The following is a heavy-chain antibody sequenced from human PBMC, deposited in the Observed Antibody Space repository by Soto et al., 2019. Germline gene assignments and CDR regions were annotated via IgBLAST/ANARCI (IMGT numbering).Heavy chain of an antibody. V-gene: IGHV5-10-1*01. CDR3: ASSTSIKHFDWLLLDY. Sequence: PGWTLKLSCKGSGYSFTIYWISWVRQMPGKGLEWMGRIDPSDSYTNYSPSFQGHVTISADKSISTAYLQWSSLKASDTAMYYCASSTSIKHFDWLLLDYWGQGTLVTVSS. CDR1: GYSFTIYW. D-gene: IGHD3-9*01. J-gene: IGHJ4*02. CDR2: IDPSDSYT.